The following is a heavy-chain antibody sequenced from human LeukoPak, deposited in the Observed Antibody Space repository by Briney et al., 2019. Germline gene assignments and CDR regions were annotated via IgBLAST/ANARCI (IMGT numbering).Heavy chain of an antibody. V-gene: IGHV1-58*02. CDR3: AAGPPLAATPFDY. Sequence: ASVKVSCKASGFTFTSSAMQWVRQARGQRLEWIGWIVVGSGNTNYAQKFQGRVTITRDMSTSTAYMELSSLRSEDTAVYYCAAGPPLAATPFDYWGQGTLVTVSS. CDR1: GFTFTSSA. J-gene: IGHJ4*02. CDR2: IVVGSGNT. D-gene: IGHD2-2*01.